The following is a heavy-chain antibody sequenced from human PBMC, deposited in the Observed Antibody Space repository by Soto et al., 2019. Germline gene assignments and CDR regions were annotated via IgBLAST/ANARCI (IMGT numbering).Heavy chain of an antibody. Sequence: PGGSLRLSCVASGFTFSSYGMHWVRQAPGKGLEWVAIISYDGSNTYYADSVKGRFTISRDNSKNTLYLQMNSLRAEDTSVYYCAGDYYRFNSGYGFSMDVWGQGTTVTVSS. J-gene: IGHJ6*02. CDR3: AGDYYRFNSGYGFSMDV. CDR2: ISYDGSNT. D-gene: IGHD5-12*01. CDR1: GFTFSSYG. V-gene: IGHV3-30*03.